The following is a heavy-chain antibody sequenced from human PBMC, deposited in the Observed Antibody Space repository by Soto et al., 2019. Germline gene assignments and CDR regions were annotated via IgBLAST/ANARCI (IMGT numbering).Heavy chain of an antibody. CDR1: GGSISSYY. Sequence: SETLSLTCTVSGGSISSYYWSWIRQPPGKGLEWIGYIYYSGSTNYNPSLKSRVTISVDTSKNQFSLKLSSVTAADTAVYYCARDRYYSSGSLEYFQHWGQGTLVTVS. CDR3: ARDRYYSSGSLEYFQH. CDR2: IYYSGST. V-gene: IGHV4-59*01. D-gene: IGHD3-22*01. J-gene: IGHJ1*01.